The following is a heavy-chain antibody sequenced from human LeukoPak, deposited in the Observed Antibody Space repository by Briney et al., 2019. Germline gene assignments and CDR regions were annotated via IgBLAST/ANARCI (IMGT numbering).Heavy chain of an antibody. CDR3: ARGYDFPTNFFDY. J-gene: IGHJ4*02. Sequence: SETLSLTCTVSGGSISSYYWSWIRQPPGKGLEWIGYIYYSGSTNYNPSLKSRVTISVDTSKNQFSLKLSSVTAADTAVYYCARGYDFPTNFFDYWGQGTLVTVSS. V-gene: IGHV4-59*12. CDR1: GGSISSYY. CDR2: IYYSGST. D-gene: IGHD3-3*01.